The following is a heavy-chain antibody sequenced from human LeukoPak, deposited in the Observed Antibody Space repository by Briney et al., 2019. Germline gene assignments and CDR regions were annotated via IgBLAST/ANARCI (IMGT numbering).Heavy chain of an antibody. D-gene: IGHD3-22*01. CDR1: GFTFSSYG. Sequence: GGSLRLSCAASGFTFSSYGMYWVRQAPGKGLEWVAGIWYEGSNKYYADSVKGRFTISRDNSKTTLYLQMNSLRAEDTAVYYCARGRHYYDSLGTRFDYWGQGTLVTVSS. CDR3: ARGRHYYDSLGTRFDY. J-gene: IGHJ4*02. V-gene: IGHV3-33*01. CDR2: IWYEGSNK.